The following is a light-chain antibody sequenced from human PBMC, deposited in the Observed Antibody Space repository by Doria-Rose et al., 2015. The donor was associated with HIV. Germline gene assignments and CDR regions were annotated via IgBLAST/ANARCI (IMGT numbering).Light chain of an antibody. Sequence: GERATLSCRASQSVSSNLAWYQQKPGQAPRLLIYDASNRATGIPARFSGSESGTDFTLTISSLEPEDFAVYFCQQRSNWPPIFTFGPGTKVDI. J-gene: IGKJ3*01. CDR3: QQRSNWPPIFT. CDR1: QSVSSN. V-gene: IGKV3-11*01. CDR2: DAS.